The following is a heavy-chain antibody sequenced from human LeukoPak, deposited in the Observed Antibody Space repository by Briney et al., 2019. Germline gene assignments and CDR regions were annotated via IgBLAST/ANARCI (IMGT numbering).Heavy chain of an antibody. D-gene: IGHD3-9*01. J-gene: IGHJ5*01. CDR1: GYSFTTYW. CDR3: ARHRRALFGDIVPGYGFNWFDS. V-gene: IGHV5-51*01. CDR2: IYPDDSET. Sequence: GESLKISCKGFGYSFTTYWIAWVRQTPGQGLEFMGVIYPDDSETRYSPSFEGQVTISADKSINTAYVQWSSLRASDTAIYYCARHRRALFGDIVPGYGFNWFDSWGQGTLVTVSS.